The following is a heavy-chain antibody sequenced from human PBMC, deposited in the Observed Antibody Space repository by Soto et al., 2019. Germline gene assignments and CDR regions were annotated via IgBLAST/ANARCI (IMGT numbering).Heavy chain of an antibody. J-gene: IGHJ6*02. CDR3: ARGDSSGYFYYYYYGMDV. V-gene: IGHV4-34*01. CDR1: GGSFSGYY. D-gene: IGHD3-22*01. Sequence: PSETLSLTCAVYGGSFSGYYWSWIRQPPGKGLEWIGEINHSGSTNYNPSLKSRVTISVDTSKNQFSLKLSSVTAADTAVYYFARGDSSGYFYYYYYGMDVWGQGTTVTVSS. CDR2: INHSGST.